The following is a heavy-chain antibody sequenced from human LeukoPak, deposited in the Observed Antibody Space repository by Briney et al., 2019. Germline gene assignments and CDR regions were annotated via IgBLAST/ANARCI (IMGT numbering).Heavy chain of an antibody. V-gene: IGHV5-51*01. CDR3: ARASANYYDSSGPVFDY. Sequence: GESLKISCKGSGYSFTSYWIGWVRQMPGKGLEWMGIIFPSGSDTRYSPSFQGQVTISADKSISTAYLQWSSLKASDTAMYYCARASANYYDSSGPVFDYWGQGTLVTVSS. J-gene: IGHJ4*02. CDR2: IFPSGSDT. CDR1: GYSFTSYW. D-gene: IGHD3-22*01.